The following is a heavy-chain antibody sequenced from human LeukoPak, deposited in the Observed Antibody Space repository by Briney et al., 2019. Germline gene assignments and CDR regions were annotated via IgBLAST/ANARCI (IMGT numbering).Heavy chain of an antibody. J-gene: IGHJ6*02. V-gene: IGHV3-11*01. CDR2: ISSSGSTI. CDR1: GFTFSDYY. D-gene: IGHD2-2*01. CDR3: ARVIPAAPGYYYGMDV. Sequence: GGSLRLSCAASGFTFSDYYMSWIRQAPGKGLEWVSYISSSGSTIYYADSVKGRFTISRDNAKNSLYLQMNSLRAEDTAVYYCARVIPAAPGYYYGMDVWGQGTTVTVSS.